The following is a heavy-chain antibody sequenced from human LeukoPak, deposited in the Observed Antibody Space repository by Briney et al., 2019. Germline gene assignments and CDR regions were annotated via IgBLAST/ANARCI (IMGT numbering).Heavy chain of an antibody. CDR1: GITFDDYA. D-gene: IGHD3-3*01. CDR3: VYFADYDFWSASSGIDY. V-gene: IGHV3-9*01. Sequence: PGRSLRLSCAASGITFDDYAMHWVRQAPGKGLEWVSGINWNSITIGYADSVKGRFTISRDNARNSLYLQLNSLRAEDTAVYYCVYFADYDFWSASSGIDYWGQGTLVTVSS. J-gene: IGHJ4*02. CDR2: INWNSITI.